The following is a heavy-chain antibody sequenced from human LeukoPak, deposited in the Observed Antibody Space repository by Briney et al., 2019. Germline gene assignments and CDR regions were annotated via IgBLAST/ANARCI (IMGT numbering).Heavy chain of an antibody. V-gene: IGHV4-4*07. D-gene: IGHD3-16*02. Sequence: SETLSLTCTVSGGSISGYYWTSLRQPAGKGLEWIGRIFSSGSTNYNPSLKSRVLMSVDTSKNQFSLKLSSVTAADTAVYYYARVVWGSYRSSGDWGQGTLVTVSS. CDR2: IFSSGST. CDR1: GGSISGYY. CDR3: ARVVWGSYRSSGD. J-gene: IGHJ4*02.